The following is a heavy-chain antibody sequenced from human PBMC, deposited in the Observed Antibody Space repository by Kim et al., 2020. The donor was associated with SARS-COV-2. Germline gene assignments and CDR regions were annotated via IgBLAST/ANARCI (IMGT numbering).Heavy chain of an antibody. Sequence: GGFLRLSCAASGFTFSSYDMHWVRQATGKGLEWVSTIAAAGDTYYPGSVKGRFTISRDNAKNSLYLQMDSLRVGDTGVYYCARDLTGFGWFDPWGQGTLV. CDR3: ARDLTGFGWFDP. CDR1: GFTFSSYD. CDR2: IAAAGDT. J-gene: IGHJ5*02. D-gene: IGHD3-16*01. V-gene: IGHV3-13*01.